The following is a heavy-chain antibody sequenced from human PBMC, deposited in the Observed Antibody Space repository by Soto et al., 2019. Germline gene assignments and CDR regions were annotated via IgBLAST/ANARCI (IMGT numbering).Heavy chain of an antibody. CDR3: ASGRRGSESSEIDY. Sequence: GGSLRLSCAASGFTFSSYAMHWVRQAPGKGLEWVAVISYDGSNKYYADSVKGRFTISRDNSKNTLYLQMNSLRAEDTAVYYCASGRRGSESSEIDYWGQGTLVTVSS. J-gene: IGHJ4*02. D-gene: IGHD6-19*01. CDR2: ISYDGSNK. V-gene: IGHV3-30-3*01. CDR1: GFTFSSYA.